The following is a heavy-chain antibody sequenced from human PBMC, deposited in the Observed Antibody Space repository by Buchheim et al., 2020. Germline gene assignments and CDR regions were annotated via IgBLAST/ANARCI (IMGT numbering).Heavy chain of an antibody. V-gene: IGHV3-7*01. CDR1: GFTFSDYW. Sequence: EVELVESGGTLVQPGGSLRLSCAASGFTFSDYWMTWVRQAPGKGLEWVANIKEDGSQKYYVGSVKGRFNISRDNAKNSLFLQMNSLKVEDTAVYFCARDVTHPIDSWGQGTL. CDR2: IKEDGSQK. J-gene: IGHJ4*02. CDR3: ARDVTHPIDS. D-gene: IGHD2-15*01.